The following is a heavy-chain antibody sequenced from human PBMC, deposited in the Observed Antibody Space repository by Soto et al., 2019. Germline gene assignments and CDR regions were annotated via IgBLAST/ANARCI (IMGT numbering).Heavy chain of an antibody. Sequence: ASETLSLTCTVSGGSISSGGYYWAWIRQPPGKGLEWIGSMLYSGLTYYNPSLKSRVTLSVDTSKNQFSVRLNSVTASDTAVYYCAPLSVSLSGPYGIHVWGRGTTVTVSS. CDR2: MLYSGLT. V-gene: IGHV4-39*01. CDR1: GGSISSGGYY. CDR3: APLSVSLSGPYGIHV. J-gene: IGHJ6*02. D-gene: IGHD2-15*01.